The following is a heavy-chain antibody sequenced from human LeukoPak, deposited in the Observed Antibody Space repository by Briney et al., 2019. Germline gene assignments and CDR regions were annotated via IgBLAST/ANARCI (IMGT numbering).Heavy chain of an antibody. CDR1: GYSISSGSY. D-gene: IGHD2-21*02. Sequence: SETLSLTCSVSGYSISSGSYWGWIRQPPGKGLEWIGTIYRSETTYYNPPLKSRVTVSVDTSKNQFSLKLISVTAADTAVYYCARDSDLKRFYSWGQGVLVTVSS. V-gene: IGHV4-38-2*02. CDR2: IYRSETT. CDR3: ARDSDLKRFYS. J-gene: IGHJ5*01.